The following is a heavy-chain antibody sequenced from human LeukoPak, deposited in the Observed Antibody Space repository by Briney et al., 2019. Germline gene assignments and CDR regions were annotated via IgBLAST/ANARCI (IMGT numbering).Heavy chain of an antibody. V-gene: IGHV3-23*01. J-gene: IGHJ1*01. D-gene: IGHD2-2*01. CDR3: AKLCSTSECFQH. Sequence: GALRLSCAASGLTFSSYAMSWVRQAPGKGLEWVSAISGSGGSTYYADSVKGRFTISRDNSKNTLYLQMNSLRAEDTAVYYCAKLCSTSECFQHWGQGTLVTVSS. CDR2: ISGSGGST. CDR1: GLTFSSYA.